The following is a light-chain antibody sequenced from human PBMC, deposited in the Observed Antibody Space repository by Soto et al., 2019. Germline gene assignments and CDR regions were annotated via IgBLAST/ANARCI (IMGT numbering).Light chain of an antibody. CDR1: QSISSR. V-gene: IGKV1-5*01. Sequence: DIQMTQSPCTLSASVGDRVTITCRASQSISSRLAWYQQKPGKAPKLLIYDASSLESGVPSRFSGSGSGTEFTLTISSLQPDDLATYYCQQYNSYRTFGQGTKAEIK. CDR3: QQYNSYRT. CDR2: DAS. J-gene: IGKJ1*01.